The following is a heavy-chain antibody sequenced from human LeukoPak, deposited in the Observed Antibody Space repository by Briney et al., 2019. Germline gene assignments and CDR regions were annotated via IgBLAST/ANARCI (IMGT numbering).Heavy chain of an antibody. CDR2: IWYGGSNK. CDR3: AKGVGGGIAAAGIPYYYMDV. V-gene: IGHV3-30*02. D-gene: IGHD6-13*01. Sequence: GGSLRLSCAASGFTFSSYGMHWVRQAPGKGLEWVAVIWYGGSNKYYADSVKGRFTISRDNSKNTLYLQMNSLRAEDTAVYYCAKGVGGGIAAAGIPYYYMDVWGKGTTVTVSS. J-gene: IGHJ6*03. CDR1: GFTFSSYG.